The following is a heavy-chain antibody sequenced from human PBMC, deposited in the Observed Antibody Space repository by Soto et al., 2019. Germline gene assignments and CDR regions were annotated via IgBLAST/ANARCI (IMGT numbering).Heavy chain of an antibody. CDR1: GFSLSTSGVG. Sequence: QITLKESGPTLVKPTQTLTLTCTFSGFSLSTSGVGVGWIRQPPGKALEWLALIYWNDDKRYSPSLKSRLTTTKGPPKTPVVLTMTNMDPVDTTTYSCTHSGGTAAGFGWGGGTPRGASYFDYWGQGTLVTVSS. D-gene: IGHD6-13*01. J-gene: IGHJ4*02. CDR2: IYWNDDK. V-gene: IGHV2-5*01. CDR3: THSGGTAAGFGWGGGTPRGASYFDY.